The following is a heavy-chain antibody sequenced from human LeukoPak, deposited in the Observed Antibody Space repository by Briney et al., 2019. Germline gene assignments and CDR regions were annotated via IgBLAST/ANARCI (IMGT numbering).Heavy chain of an antibody. V-gene: IGHV4-59*01. CDR2: MYYSGST. CDR3: ARELKVGNTGYYFDY. J-gene: IGHJ4*02. D-gene: IGHD2/OR15-2a*01. Sequence: SETLSLTCTVSGASISSYYGSWIRQPPGKGLEWIGYMYYSGSTNYNPSLKSRVTISVDTSKNQFSLKLNSVTAADTAVYFCARELKVGNTGYYFDYWGQGTLVTVSS. CDR1: GASISSYY.